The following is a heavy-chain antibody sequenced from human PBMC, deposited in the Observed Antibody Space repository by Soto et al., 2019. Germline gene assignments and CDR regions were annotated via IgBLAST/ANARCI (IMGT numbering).Heavy chain of an antibody. J-gene: IGHJ4*02. V-gene: IGHV3-23*01. D-gene: IGHD1-1*01. CDR3: VPGSSGTRGEDS. CDR2: VSENGGVT. CDR1: GFTFSSYA. Sequence: PGGSLRLSCAASGFTFSSYAIHWVRQAPGKGLEWVSTVSENGGVTYYADSVKGRFTISRDNSRNTLYLQANNLRADDTAVYYCVPGSSGTRGEDSWGPGALVTVSS.